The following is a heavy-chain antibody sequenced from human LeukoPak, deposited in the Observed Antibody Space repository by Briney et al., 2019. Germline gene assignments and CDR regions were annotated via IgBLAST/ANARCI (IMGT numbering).Heavy chain of an antibody. J-gene: IGHJ4*02. Sequence: SETLSLTCAVYGGSFSVYYWSWIRQPPGKGLEWIGEINHSGSTNYNPSLKSRVTISVDTSKNQFSLKLSSVTAADTAVYYCASNYYDSSGYHTPFDYWGQGTLVTVSS. CDR1: GGSFSVYY. V-gene: IGHV4-34*01. CDR3: ASNYYDSSGYHTPFDY. CDR2: INHSGST. D-gene: IGHD3-22*01.